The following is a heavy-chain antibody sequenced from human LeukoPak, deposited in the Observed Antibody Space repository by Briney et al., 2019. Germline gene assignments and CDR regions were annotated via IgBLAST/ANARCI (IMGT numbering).Heavy chain of an antibody. Sequence: PGGSLRLSCAASGFTFSSYAMSWVRQAPGKELEWVSAISGSGGSTYYADSVKGRFTISRDNSKNTLYLQMNSLRAEDTAVYYCAKVPFSAAGTAYFDYWGQGTLVTVSS. J-gene: IGHJ4*02. D-gene: IGHD6-13*01. V-gene: IGHV3-23*01. CDR3: AKVPFSAAGTAYFDY. CDR2: ISGSGGST. CDR1: GFTFSSYA.